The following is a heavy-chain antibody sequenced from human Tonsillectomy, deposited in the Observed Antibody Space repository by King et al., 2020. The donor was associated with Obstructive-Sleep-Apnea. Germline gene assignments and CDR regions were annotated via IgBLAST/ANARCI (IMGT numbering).Heavy chain of an antibody. CDR1: GGTFSNYT. V-gene: IGHV1-69*02. CDR2: IMPIANVV. D-gene: IGHD3-16*01. Sequence: VQLVQSGAEVRKPGSSVTVSCKASGGTFSNYTISWVRQAPGQGLEWMGGIMPIANVVRLAPNFQDRVTITADRSTNTAYMELGSLTKEDTAVYYCAGPPPPLPLPDSSLWDHVFCYALDVWGQGTTVTVSS. CDR3: AGPPPPLPLPDSSLWDHVFCYALDV. J-gene: IGHJ6*02.